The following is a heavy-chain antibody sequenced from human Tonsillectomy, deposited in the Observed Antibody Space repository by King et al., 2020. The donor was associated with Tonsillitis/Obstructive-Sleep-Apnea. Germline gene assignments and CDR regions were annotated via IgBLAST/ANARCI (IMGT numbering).Heavy chain of an antibody. CDR1: GYSFPIYW. D-gene: IGHD3-3*01. J-gene: IGHJ4*02. CDR2: IYPGDSDT. Sequence: QLVQSGAEVKKPGESLKISCKGSGYSFPIYWIAWVRQMPGKGLEWMGIIYPGDSDTRYSPSFQGQVTISAEKSVSTAYLEWSSLKASDTAMYYCARPSSPRPDFPPFPYDYWGQGTLVTVSS. V-gene: IGHV5-51*01. CDR3: ARPSSPRPDFPPFPYDY.